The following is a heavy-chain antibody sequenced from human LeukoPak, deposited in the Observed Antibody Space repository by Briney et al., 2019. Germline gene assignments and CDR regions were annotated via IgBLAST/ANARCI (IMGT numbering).Heavy chain of an antibody. Sequence: SETLSLTCSVAGGSITSGRYYWGWIRQPPGKGLEWIGSIYNSGSTYYNPSLKSRVTISVDTSKNQFSLKLSSVTAADTAVYYCARGLRPYYYDSSGYYYVGNYFDYWGQGTLVTVSS. D-gene: IGHD3-22*01. V-gene: IGHV4-39*07. CDR3: ARGLRPYYYDSSGYYYVGNYFDY. CDR2: IYNSGST. CDR1: GGSITSGRYY. J-gene: IGHJ4*02.